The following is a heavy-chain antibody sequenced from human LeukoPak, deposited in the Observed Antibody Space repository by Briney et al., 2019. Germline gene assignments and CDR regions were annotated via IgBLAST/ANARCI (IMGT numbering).Heavy chain of an antibody. CDR2: IYYSGST. D-gene: IGHD5-18*01. CDR1: GGSISSSSYY. Sequence: PSETLSLTCTVSGGSISSSSYYWGWIRQPPGKGLEWIGSIYYSGSTYYNPSLKGRVTISVDTSKNQFSLKLSSVTAADTAVYYCASLPRPPRRYSYGSDAFDIWGQGTMVTVSS. V-gene: IGHV4-39*01. J-gene: IGHJ3*02. CDR3: ASLPRPPRRYSYGSDAFDI.